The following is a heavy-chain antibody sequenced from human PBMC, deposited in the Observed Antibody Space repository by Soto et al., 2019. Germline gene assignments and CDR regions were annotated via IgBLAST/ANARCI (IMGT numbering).Heavy chain of an antibody. CDR1: GGSISSYY. J-gene: IGHJ4*01. CDR2: IYYSGST. D-gene: IGHD3-9*01. V-gene: IGHV4-59*08. CDR3: ARLEGLATISYYFDF. Sequence: SETLSLTCTVSGGSISSYYWSWIRQPPGKGLEWIGYIYYSGSTNYNPSLKSRVTISVGTSKNQFSLKLSSVTAADSAVYFCARLEGLATISYYFDFWGHGTLVTVSS.